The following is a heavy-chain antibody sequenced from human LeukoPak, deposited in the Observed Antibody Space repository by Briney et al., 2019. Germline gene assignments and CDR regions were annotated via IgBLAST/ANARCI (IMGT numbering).Heavy chain of an antibody. D-gene: IGHD3-9*01. Sequence: ASVKVPCKASGYTFTGYYMHWVRQAPGQGLEWMGRINPNSGGTNYAQKFQGRVTMTRDTSISTAYMELSRLRSDDTAMSYCARGFDDILTGYYGFDPWGQGTLVTVSS. CDR1: GYTFTGYY. J-gene: IGHJ5*02. V-gene: IGHV1-2*06. CDR3: ARGFDDILTGYYGFDP. CDR2: INPNSGGT.